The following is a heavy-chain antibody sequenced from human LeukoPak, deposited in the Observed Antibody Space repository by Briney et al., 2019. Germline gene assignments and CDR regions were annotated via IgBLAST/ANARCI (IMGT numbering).Heavy chain of an antibody. Sequence: GGSLRLSCAASGFTFNNYDMNWVRQAPGKGLEWLSYISSSSSNIYYADSVKGRFTISRDNAKNSLYLQMNSLRAEDTAVYYCARGLHYYDSGGYYYPDAFDIWGQGTMVTVSS. J-gene: IGHJ3*02. CDR1: GFTFNNYD. D-gene: IGHD3-22*01. CDR2: ISSSSSNI. CDR3: ARGLHYYDSGGYYYPDAFDI. V-gene: IGHV3-48*01.